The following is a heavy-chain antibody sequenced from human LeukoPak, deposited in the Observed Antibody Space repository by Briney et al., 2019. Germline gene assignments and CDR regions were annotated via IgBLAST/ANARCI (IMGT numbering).Heavy chain of an antibody. CDR2: ISYDGSNK. V-gene: IGHV3-30*04. D-gene: IGHD6-13*01. J-gene: IGHJ3*02. CDR1: GFTFSSYA. CDR3: ARAEQQLGPDAFDI. Sequence: GGSLRLSCAASGFTFSSYAMHWVRQAPGKGLEWVAVISYDGSNKYYADSVKGRFTISRDNSKNTLYLQMNSLRAEDTAVYYCARAEQQLGPDAFDIWGQGTMVTVSS.